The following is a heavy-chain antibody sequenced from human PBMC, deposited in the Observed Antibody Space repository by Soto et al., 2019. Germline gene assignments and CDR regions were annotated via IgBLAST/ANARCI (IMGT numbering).Heavy chain of an antibody. CDR2: MNPNSGNT. J-gene: IGHJ6*02. CDR3: PLGLDSSGYYYNYYYYGMDV. D-gene: IGHD3-22*01. V-gene: IGHV1-8*01. Sequence: ASVKVSCKASGYTFTSYDINWVRQATGQGLEWMGWMNPNSGNTGYAQKFQGRVTMTRNTSISTAYMELSSLRSEDTAVYYCPLGLDSSGYYYNYYYYGMDVWGQGTTVTVSS. CDR1: GYTFTSYD.